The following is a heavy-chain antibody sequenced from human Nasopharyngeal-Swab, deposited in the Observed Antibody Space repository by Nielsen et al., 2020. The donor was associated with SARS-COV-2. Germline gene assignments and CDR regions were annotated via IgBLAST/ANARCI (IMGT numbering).Heavy chain of an antibody. CDR2: IKQDGSEK. J-gene: IGHJ3*02. CDR1: GFTFSSYW. Sequence: GGSLRLSCAASGFTFSSYWMSWVRQAPGKGLEWGANIKQDGSEKYYVDSVKGRFTISRDNAKNSLYLQMNSLRAEDTAVYYCAREWRERGLGSSGSRPQANAFDIWGQGTMVTVSS. D-gene: IGHD1-26*01. CDR3: AREWRERGLGSSGSRPQANAFDI. V-gene: IGHV3-7*01.